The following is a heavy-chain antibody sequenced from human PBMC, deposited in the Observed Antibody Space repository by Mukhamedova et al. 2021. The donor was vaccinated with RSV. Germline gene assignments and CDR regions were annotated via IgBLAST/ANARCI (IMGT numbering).Heavy chain of an antibody. J-gene: IGHJ4*02. D-gene: IGHD2-2*01. CDR2: PIFGTA. V-gene: IGHV1-69*06. CDR3: ARDRHCSSTSCYYHY. Sequence: PIFGTANYAQKFQGRVTITADKSTSTAYMELSSLRSEDTAVYYCARDRHCSSTSCYYHYWGQGTLVTVSS.